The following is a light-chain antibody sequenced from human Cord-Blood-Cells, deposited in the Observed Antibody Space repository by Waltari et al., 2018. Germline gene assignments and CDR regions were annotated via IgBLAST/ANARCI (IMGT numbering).Light chain of an antibody. V-gene: IGKV3-20*01. CDR1: QSVSSSY. Sequence: EIVLTQSPGTLSLSPGERATLSCRASQSVSSSYLAWYQQKPGQAPRLLIYGASSRATGIPDRFSGSGSATDFTLTISRLEPEDFAVYYCHQYGSSPFTFGPGTKVDIK. CDR3: HQYGSSPFT. CDR2: GAS. J-gene: IGKJ3*01.